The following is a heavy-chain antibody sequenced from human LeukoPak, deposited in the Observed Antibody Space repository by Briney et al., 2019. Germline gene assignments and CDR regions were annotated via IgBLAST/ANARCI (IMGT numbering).Heavy chain of an antibody. Sequence: SVKVSFTSSAGTFISYAISWVRQAQGQGVEWMGGIIPIFGTTNYAQKFQGRVTITTDESTSTAYMELSSLRSEDTAVYYCASALYYYDSSGYQDRPNDYWGQGTLVTVSS. CDR1: AGTFISYA. CDR3: ASALYYYDSSGYQDRPNDY. V-gene: IGHV1-69*05. CDR2: IIPIFGTT. J-gene: IGHJ4*02. D-gene: IGHD3-22*01.